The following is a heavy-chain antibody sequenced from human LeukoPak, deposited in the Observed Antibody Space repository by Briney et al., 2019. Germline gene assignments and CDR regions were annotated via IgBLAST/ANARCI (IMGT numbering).Heavy chain of an antibody. CDR1: GFTFSSYG. CDR3: GREVGGSWNPAFDY. CDR2: IWYDGSNK. D-gene: IGHD2-15*01. J-gene: IGHJ4*02. V-gene: IGHV3-33*01. Sequence: GRSLRLSCAASGFTFSSYGMHWVRQAPGKGLEWVAVIWYDGSNKYYADSVKGRFTISRDNSKNTLYLQMNSLRAEDTAVYYCGREVGGSWNPAFDYWGQGTLVTVSS.